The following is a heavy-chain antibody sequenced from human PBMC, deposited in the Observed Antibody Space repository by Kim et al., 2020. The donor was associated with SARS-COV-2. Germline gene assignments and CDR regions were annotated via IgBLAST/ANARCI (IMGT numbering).Heavy chain of an antibody. CDR3: TRARGRLLEYWYIDY. V-gene: IGHV3-9*01. J-gene: IGHJ4*01. Sequence: AASVKRRFTISIDNAKKSLHLEMNSLRSEDTAIYYCTRARGRLLEYWYIDYWGQGTLVTVSS. D-gene: IGHD3-3*01.